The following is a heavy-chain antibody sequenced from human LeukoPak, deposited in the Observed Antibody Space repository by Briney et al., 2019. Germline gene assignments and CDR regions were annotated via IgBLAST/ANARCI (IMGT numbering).Heavy chain of an antibody. J-gene: IGHJ4*02. CDR3: ARGTAGYHSSYFDY. CDR2: INSDGRAT. CDR1: GFTFGSPW. Sequence: GGSLRLSCAASGFTFGSPWMHWGRQAPGKGLVWVSRINSDGRATAYADSVKGRVTISRDNAENTLYLQINSLRAEDTAVYYCARGTAGYHSSYFDYWGQGTLVTVSS. V-gene: IGHV3-74*01. D-gene: IGHD3-16*02.